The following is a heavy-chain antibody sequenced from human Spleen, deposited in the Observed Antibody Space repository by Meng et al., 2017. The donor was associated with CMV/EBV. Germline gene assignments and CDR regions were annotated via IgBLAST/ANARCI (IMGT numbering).Heavy chain of an antibody. CDR3: TRDRVTIFGVVFLYFDC. CDR2: IRSKAYGGTT. D-gene: IGHD3-3*01. CDR1: GFTVTSNY. Sequence: GESLKISCAASGFTVTSNYMSWVRQAPGKGLEWVGFIRSKAYGGTTEYAASVKGRFTISRDDSKSIAYLQMNSLKTEDTAVYYCTRDRVTIFGVVFLYFDCWGQGTLVTVSS. V-gene: IGHV3-49*04. J-gene: IGHJ4*02.